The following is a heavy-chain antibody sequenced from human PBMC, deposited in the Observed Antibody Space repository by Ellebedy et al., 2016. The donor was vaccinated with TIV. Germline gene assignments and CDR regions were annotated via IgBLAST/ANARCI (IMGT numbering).Heavy chain of an antibody. D-gene: IGHD3-16*01. V-gene: IGHV3-7*01. CDR1: GFNFRSYW. CDR3: ARRGSYGDYAVQINSWSDT. Sequence: PGGSLRLSCIASGFNFRSYWMTWVRQAPGKGLEWVANIRQEGDVKYYVDSVRGRFTVSRDNARNSLYLKMNNLRVEDTAVYYCARRGSYGDYAVQINSWSDTWGQGTLVTVSS. J-gene: IGHJ5*02. CDR2: IRQEGDVK.